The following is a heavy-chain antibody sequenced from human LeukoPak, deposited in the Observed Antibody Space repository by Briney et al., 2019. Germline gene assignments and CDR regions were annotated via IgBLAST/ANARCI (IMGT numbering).Heavy chain of an antibody. D-gene: IGHD6-13*01. CDR3: AKDSSSSRSDAFDI. J-gene: IGHJ3*02. CDR1: GFTFGSYA. Sequence: GGSLRLSCAASGFTFGSYAMSWVRQAPGKWLEWVSAISGSGGSTYYAASVKGRFIISRDNSKKTLYLQMNSLRAEDTAVYYCAKDSSSSRSDAFDIWGQGTMVTASS. V-gene: IGHV3-23*01. CDR2: ISGSGGST.